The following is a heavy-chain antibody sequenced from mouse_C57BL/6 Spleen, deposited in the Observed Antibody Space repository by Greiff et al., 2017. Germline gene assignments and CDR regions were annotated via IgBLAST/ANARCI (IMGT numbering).Heavy chain of an antibody. CDR1: GYTFTSYW. CDR3: AIYYDYDQAWFAY. Sequence: QVQLQQPGAELVRPGTSVKLSCKASGYTFTSYWMHWVKQRPGQGLEWIGVIDPSDSYTNYNQKFKGKATLTVDTSSSTAYMQLSSLTSEDSAVYYCAIYYDYDQAWFAYWGQGTLVTVSA. J-gene: IGHJ3*01. V-gene: IGHV1-59*01. D-gene: IGHD2-4*01. CDR2: IDPSDSYT.